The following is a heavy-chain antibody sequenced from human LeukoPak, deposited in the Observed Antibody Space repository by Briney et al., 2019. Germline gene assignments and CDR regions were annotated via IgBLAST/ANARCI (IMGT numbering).Heavy chain of an antibody. CDR2: IDNDGSDT. CDR1: GFTFSSYW. CDR3: ARGGFHHGFDI. D-gene: IGHD1-14*01. Sequence: GGSLRLSCAVSGFTFSSYWIHWVRHAPGKGLAWVSRIDNDGSDTIFADSVKGRFTLSRDNAKNTVYLQMNSLRAEDTAVYYCARGGFHHGFDIWGQGTMVTVS. J-gene: IGHJ3*02. V-gene: IGHV3-74*01.